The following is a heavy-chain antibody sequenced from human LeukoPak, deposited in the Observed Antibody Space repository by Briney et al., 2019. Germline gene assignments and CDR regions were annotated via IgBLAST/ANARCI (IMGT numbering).Heavy chain of an antibody. V-gene: IGHV4-59*01. Sequence: SETLSLTCTVSGGSISSYYWSWIRQPPGKGLEWIGYIYYSGSTNYNPSLKSRVTISVDTSKNQFYLKLSSVTAADTAVYYCARDVKIIAAAGTYFDLWGRGTLVTVSS. CDR1: GGSISSYY. CDR2: IYYSGST. D-gene: IGHD6-13*01. J-gene: IGHJ2*01. CDR3: ARDVKIIAAAGTYFDL.